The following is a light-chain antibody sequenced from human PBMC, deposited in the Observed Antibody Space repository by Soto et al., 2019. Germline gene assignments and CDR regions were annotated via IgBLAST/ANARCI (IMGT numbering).Light chain of an antibody. V-gene: IGKV3-20*01. J-gene: IGKJ4*01. CDR1: QSVSSSY. Sequence: EIVLTQSPATLSLSPGERATLSCRASQSVSSSYLAWYQQNPGQATRLLISGASSRATGIPDRFSGSGSGTDFTLTISRLESEDFAVYYCQQYGSLLTFGGGTKVEIK. CDR3: QQYGSLLT. CDR2: GAS.